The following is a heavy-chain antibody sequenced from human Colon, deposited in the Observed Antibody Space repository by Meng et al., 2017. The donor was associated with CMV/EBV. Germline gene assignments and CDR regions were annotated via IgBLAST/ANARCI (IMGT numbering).Heavy chain of an antibody. J-gene: IGHJ4*02. CDR3: ARGWPPDY. Sequence: GGSLRLSCAASGFTFSSYWMSWVRQAPGKGLEWVANIKQDGSEKYYVDSVKGRFTLSRDNAQNSVFLQMNSLTAEDTAVYYCARGWPPDYWGQGTLVTVSS. CDR2: IKQDGSEK. D-gene: IGHD6-13*01. CDR1: GFTFSSYW. V-gene: IGHV3-7*01.